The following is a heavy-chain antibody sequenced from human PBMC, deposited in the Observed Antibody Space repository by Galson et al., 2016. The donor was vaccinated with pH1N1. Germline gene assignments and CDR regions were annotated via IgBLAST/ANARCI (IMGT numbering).Heavy chain of an antibody. CDR1: GFTLGDFY. CDR3: TRENHHKFDY. Sequence: SLRLSCAASGFTLGDFYMDWVRQAPGKGLEWVGRITKRPEGYTTQDAASVRGRFIISREDSKDLLYLQMNSLTTEDTAAYYCTRENHHKFDYWGQGTLVTVSS. CDR2: ITKRPEGYTT. V-gene: IGHV3-72*01. J-gene: IGHJ4*02.